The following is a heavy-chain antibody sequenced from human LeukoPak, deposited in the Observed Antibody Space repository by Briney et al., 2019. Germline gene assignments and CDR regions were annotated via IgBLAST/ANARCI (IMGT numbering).Heavy chain of an antibody. V-gene: IGHV4-59*01. CDR2: ISYSGST. D-gene: IGHD3-16*02. J-gene: IGHJ4*02. CDR1: GGSISSYY. CDR3: ARYVWGSYPTFEDY. Sequence: ESGPTLVNPSETLSLTCTVSGGSISSYYWSWIRQPPEKGLEWIGYISYSGSTNYNPSLKSRVTISVDTSKNQLSLKLSSVTAADTAVYYCARYVWGSYPTFEDYWGQGTLVTVSS.